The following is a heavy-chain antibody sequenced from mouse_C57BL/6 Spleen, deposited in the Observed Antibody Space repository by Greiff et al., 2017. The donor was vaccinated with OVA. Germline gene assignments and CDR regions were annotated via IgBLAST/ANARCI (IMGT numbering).Heavy chain of an antibody. V-gene: IGHV14-4*01. Sequence: YLLSPLSSVKLSCTSSGFNIKDDYMHWVKQRPEQGLECIGWIDPENGDTEYASKFQGKATITADTSSNTAYLQLSSLTSEDTAVYYCTTNPVDYWGQGTTLTVSS. CDR1: GFNIKDDY. CDR2: IDPENGDT. J-gene: IGHJ2*01. CDR3: TTNPVDY.